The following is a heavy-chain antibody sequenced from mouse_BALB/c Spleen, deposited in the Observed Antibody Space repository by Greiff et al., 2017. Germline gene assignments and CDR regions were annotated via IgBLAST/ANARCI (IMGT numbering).Heavy chain of an antibody. D-gene: IGHD2-1*01. V-gene: IGHV5-9-4*01. CDR3: ARDQGNSFAY. J-gene: IGHJ3*01. CDR2: ISSGGSYT. CDR1: GFTFSSYA. Sequence: EVQGVESGGGLVKPGGSLKLSCAASGFTFSSYAMSWVRQSPEKRLEWVAEISSGGSYTYYPDTVTGRFTISRDNAKNTLYLEMSSLRSEDTAMYYCARDQGNSFAYWGQGTLVTVSA.